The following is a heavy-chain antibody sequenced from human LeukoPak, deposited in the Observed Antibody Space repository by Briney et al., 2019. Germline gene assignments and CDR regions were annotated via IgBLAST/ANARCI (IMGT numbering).Heavy chain of an antibody. D-gene: IGHD3-3*01. CDR2: IYYSGST. J-gene: IGHJ6*02. V-gene: IGHV4-61*08. CDR1: GGSISSGGYY. CDR3: AKGYYDFWSGYSKYGMDV. Sequence: PSETLSLTCAVSGGSISSGGYYWSWIRQPPGKGLEWIGYIYYSGSTNYNPSLKSRVTISVDTSKNQFSLKLSSVTAADTAVYYCAKGYYDFWSGYSKYGMDVWGQGTSVTVSS.